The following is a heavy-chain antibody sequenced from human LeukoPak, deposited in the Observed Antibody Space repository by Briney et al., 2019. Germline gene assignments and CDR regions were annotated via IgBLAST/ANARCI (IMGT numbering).Heavy chain of an antibody. CDR2: ISSRSTYI. V-gene: IGHV3-21*01. CDR1: RFTFTGYT. CDR3: AREESGKRGLYVH. J-gene: IGHJ4*02. Sequence: GGSLRLSCAASRFTFTGYTMNWVHQAPGKGLEWVSSISSRSTYIYYADSVKGRFTISRDNAKNSLYLQMNSLRAGDTAVYYCAREESGKRGLYVHWGRGTLVTVSS. D-gene: IGHD6-19*01.